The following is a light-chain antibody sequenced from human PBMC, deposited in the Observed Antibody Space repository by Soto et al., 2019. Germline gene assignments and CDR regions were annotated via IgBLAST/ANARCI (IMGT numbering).Light chain of an antibody. J-gene: IGKJ4*01. CDR1: QSISSN. V-gene: IGKV3-15*01. CDR3: QMYNNWLAT. Sequence: EIVTTQSPATLSVSPGERATLSCRANQSISSNLAWYQQKPGQAPRLLIYGAATRATGIPARFSGSGSGTDFTLTISGLQSEDFAVYYCQMYNNWLATFGGGTKVDIK. CDR2: GAA.